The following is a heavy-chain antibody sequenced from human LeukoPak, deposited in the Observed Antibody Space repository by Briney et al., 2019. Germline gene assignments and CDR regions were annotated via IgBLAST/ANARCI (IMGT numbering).Heavy chain of an antibody. CDR3: ARVTHYYDSGSYPY. CDR1: ADAITSHYY. D-gene: IGHD3-10*01. CDR2: VYHSGAN. Sequence: SETLSLTCIVSADAITSHYYWGWIRQPPGKGGKGLEWIASVYHSGANYVNPSLKSRVTTSVDTSKSHFYLTLTSVTAADTAVYYCARVTHYYDSGSYPYWGQGTLVIVSS. V-gene: IGHV4-38-2*02. J-gene: IGHJ4*02.